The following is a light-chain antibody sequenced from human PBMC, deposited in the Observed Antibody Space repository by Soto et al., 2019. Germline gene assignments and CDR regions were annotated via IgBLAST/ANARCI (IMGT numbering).Light chain of an antibody. CDR3: QQSYSTPIT. Sequence: DIQMTQYPSSLSASVGDRVTITFRASQSISSYLNWYQQKPGKAPKLLIYAASSLQSGVPSRFSGSGSGADFTLTISSLQSEDFATYYCQQSYSTPITFGQGARLETK. J-gene: IGKJ5*01. CDR2: AAS. V-gene: IGKV1-39*01. CDR1: QSISSY.